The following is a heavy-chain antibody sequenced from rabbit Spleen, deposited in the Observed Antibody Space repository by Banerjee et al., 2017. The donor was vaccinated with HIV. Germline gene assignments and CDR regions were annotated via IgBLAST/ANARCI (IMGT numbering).Heavy chain of an antibody. V-gene: IGHV1S40*01. J-gene: IGHJ4*01. CDR3: ARSIDGSGNWYYFSL. D-gene: IGHD1-1*01. Sequence: APGKGLEWIACIDTGSRDFTYYASWAKGRFTISKTSSTTVTLQMTSLTAADTAIYFCARSIDGSGNWYYFSLWGPGTLVTVS. CDR2: IDTGSRDFT.